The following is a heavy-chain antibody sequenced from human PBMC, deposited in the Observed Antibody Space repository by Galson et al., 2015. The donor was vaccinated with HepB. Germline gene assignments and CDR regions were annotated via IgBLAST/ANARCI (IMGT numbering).Heavy chain of an antibody. CDR1: GYTFTSYY. CDR2: INPNSGGT. CDR3: ARANIVVVVAATEYFQH. D-gene: IGHD2-15*01. V-gene: IGHV1-2*02. Sequence: SVKVSCKASGYTFTSYYMHWVRQAPGQGLEWMGWINPNSGGTNYAQKFQGRVTMTRDTSISTAYMELSRLRSDDTAVYYCARANIVVVVAATEYFQHWGQGTLVTVSS. J-gene: IGHJ1*01.